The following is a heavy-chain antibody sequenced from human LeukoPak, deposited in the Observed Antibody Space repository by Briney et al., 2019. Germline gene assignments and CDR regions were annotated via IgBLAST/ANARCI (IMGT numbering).Heavy chain of an antibody. Sequence: ASVKVSCKASGYSFTAYYVHRVRQAPGQGLEWMGWINPDNGGTNYAQKFQGRVTMTRDASISTAYMEPNSLRSDDTAVYFCASALNTPSSSCWGQGTLVTVSS. J-gene: IGHJ4*02. CDR1: GYSFTAYY. V-gene: IGHV1-2*02. CDR3: ASALNTPSSSC. D-gene: IGHD6-13*01. CDR2: INPDNGGT.